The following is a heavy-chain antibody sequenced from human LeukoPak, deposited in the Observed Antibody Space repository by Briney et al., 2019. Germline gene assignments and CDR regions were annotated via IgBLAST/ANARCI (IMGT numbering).Heavy chain of an antibody. CDR1: GGSLSTYY. CDR3: ARRYSSGWSPTFDY. CDR2: IYNSGGGT. Sequence: KPSETLSLTCTVSGGSLSTYYWGWIRQPPGKGLEWIGYIYNSGGGTNSNPSLKSRVTISEDTSKNQFSLKLSSVTAADTAVYYCARRYSSGWSPTFDYWGQGTLVTVSS. V-gene: IGHV4-59*01. D-gene: IGHD6-19*01. J-gene: IGHJ4*02.